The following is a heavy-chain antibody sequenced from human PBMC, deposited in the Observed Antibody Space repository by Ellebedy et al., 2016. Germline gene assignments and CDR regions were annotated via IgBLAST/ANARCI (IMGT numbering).Heavy chain of an antibody. D-gene: IGHD3-22*01. CDR1: GYSISSDYY. CDR2: IHYGGST. J-gene: IGHJ4*02. V-gene: IGHV4-38-2*02. CDR3: ARTPDSSGSYYFDY. Sequence: SETLSLTCSVSGYSISSDYYWGWIRQPPGKGLEWIGSIHYGGSTYYNPSLKSRVTISGDTSRKQLFLELSSVTDADTAVYYCARTPDSSGSYYFDYWGQGTLVTVSS.